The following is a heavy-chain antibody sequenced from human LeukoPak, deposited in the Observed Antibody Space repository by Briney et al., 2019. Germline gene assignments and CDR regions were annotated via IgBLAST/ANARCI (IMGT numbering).Heavy chain of an antibody. CDR3: AKDQWQWPIQFVAIDY. CDR1: GFTFSSYA. V-gene: IGHV3-23*01. D-gene: IGHD6-19*01. Sequence: GGSLRLFCAASGFTFSSYAMSWVRQAPGKGLEWVSAISGSGGSTYYADSVKGRFTISRDNSKNTLYLQMNSLRAEDTAVYYCAKDQWQWPIQFVAIDYWGQGTLVTVSS. J-gene: IGHJ4*02. CDR2: ISGSGGST.